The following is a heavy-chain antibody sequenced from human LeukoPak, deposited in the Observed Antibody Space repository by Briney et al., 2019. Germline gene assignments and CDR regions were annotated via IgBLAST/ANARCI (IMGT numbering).Heavy chain of an antibody. Sequence: GSLRLSCTASGFTFGDYAMSWVRQAPGKGLEWVGFIRSKAYGGTTEYAASVKGRFTISRDDSKSIAYLQMNSLKTEDTAVYYCTRGNIVVVVAATHASSGAFDIWGQGTMVTVSS. V-gene: IGHV3-49*04. CDR1: GFTFGDYA. CDR3: TRGNIVVVVAATHASSGAFDI. CDR2: IRSKAYGGTT. J-gene: IGHJ3*02. D-gene: IGHD2-15*01.